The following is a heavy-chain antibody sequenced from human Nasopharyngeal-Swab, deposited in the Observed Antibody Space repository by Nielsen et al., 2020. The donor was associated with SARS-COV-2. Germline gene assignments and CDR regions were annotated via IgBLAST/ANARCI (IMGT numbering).Heavy chain of an antibody. Sequence: GESLKISCAASGFTFNDYYMSWIRQAPGKGLEWVAYISGSSSSTKYADSVKGRFTISRDNSKNTLYLQMNSLRAEDTAVYYCAKDPLQHWGQGTLVTVSS. CDR3: AKDPLQH. CDR1: GFTFNDYY. CDR2: ISGSSSST. J-gene: IGHJ1*01. V-gene: IGHV3-11*06.